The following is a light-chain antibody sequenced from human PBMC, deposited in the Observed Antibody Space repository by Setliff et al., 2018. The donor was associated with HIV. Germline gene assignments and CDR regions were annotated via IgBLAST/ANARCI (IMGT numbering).Light chain of an antibody. V-gene: IGLV2-18*02. CDR3: FSFTSSSTYV. CDR2: EVS. Sequence: QSVLTQPPSVSGSPGQSVTISCTGTISDVGTYDRVSWYQQPPGIAPKLMIYEVSNRPSGVPDRFSGSKSGNTASLIISGLQAEDEADYYCFSFTSSSTYVFGPGTKGTVL. J-gene: IGLJ1*01. CDR1: ISDVGTYDR.